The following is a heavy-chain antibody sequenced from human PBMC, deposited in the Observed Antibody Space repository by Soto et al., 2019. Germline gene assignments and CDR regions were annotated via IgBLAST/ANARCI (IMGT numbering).Heavy chain of an antibody. CDR1: GGSFSGYS. CDR3: ARDKSTGLFDY. CDR2: INHSGST. J-gene: IGHJ4*02. Sequence: QVQLQQWGAGLLKPSETLSLTCAVYGGSFSGYSWTWIRQPPGTGLEWLGEINHSGSTNYNPSLKRRVTISVDTSKNQFSLKLTSVTAADTAVYYCARDKSTGLFDYWGQGTLVTVSS. V-gene: IGHV4-34*01. D-gene: IGHD2-8*02.